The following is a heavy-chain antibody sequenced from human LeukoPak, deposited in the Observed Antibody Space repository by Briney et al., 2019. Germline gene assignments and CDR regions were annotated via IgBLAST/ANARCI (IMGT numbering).Heavy chain of an antibody. V-gene: IGHV4-34*01. Sequence: SETLSLTCAVYGGSFSGYYWSWIRQPPGKGLEWIGEINHSGSTNYNPSLKSRVTISVDTSKNQFSLKLSSVTAADTAVYYCARDRTMVRGVSPGFDPWGQGTLVTVSS. J-gene: IGHJ5*02. D-gene: IGHD3-10*01. CDR3: ARDRTMVRGVSPGFDP. CDR1: GGSFSGYY. CDR2: INHSGST.